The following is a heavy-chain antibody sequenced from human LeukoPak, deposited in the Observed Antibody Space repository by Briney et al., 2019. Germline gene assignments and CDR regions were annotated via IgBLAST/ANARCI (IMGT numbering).Heavy chain of an antibody. D-gene: IGHD6-13*01. CDR2: INHSGST. J-gene: IGHJ5*02. V-gene: IGHV4-34*01. CDR3: ARAYSSSWYFNWFDP. Sequence: SETLSLTCAVYGGSFSGYYWSWIRQPPGKGLEWIGEINHSGSTNYNPSLKSRVTISVDTSKNQFSLKLSSVTAADTAVYFCARAYSSSWYFNWFDPWGQGTLVTVSS. CDR1: GGSFSGYY.